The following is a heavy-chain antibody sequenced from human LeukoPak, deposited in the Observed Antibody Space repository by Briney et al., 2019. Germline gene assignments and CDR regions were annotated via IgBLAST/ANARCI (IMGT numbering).Heavy chain of an antibody. Sequence: GGSLRLSCAASGFTFSSYAMHWVRQAPGKGLEWVAVISYDGSNKYYADSVKGRFTISRDNSKNTLYLQMNSLRAEDTAVYYCAKESYYYGSGSLDYWGQGTLVTVFS. CDR3: AKESYYYGSGSLDY. J-gene: IGHJ4*02. CDR2: ISYDGSNK. CDR1: GFTFSSYA. D-gene: IGHD3-10*01. V-gene: IGHV3-30-3*01.